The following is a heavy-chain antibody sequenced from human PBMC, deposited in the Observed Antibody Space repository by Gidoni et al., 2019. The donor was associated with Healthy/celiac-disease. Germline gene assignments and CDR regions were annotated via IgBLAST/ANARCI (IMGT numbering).Heavy chain of an antibody. V-gene: IGHV4-39*01. CDR3: ARGPSYCSGGSCSSVVFDP. D-gene: IGHD2-15*01. J-gene: IGHJ5*02. Sequence: QLQLQEAGPGLGKPSETLSLTCTVSGGSISSSSDYWGWIRQPPGKGREWIGSIYYRGSTYYHPSLTSRVTLSVDTSTNQFSLKLSSVTAADTAVYYCARGPSYCSGGSCSSVVFDPWGQGTLVTVSS. CDR2: IYYRGST. CDR1: GGSISSSSDY.